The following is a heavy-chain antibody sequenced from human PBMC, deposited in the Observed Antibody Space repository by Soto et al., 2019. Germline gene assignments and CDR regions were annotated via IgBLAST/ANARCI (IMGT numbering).Heavy chain of an antibody. J-gene: IGHJ4*02. Sequence: QVQLQESGPGLLKPSETLSLTCTVSGGSISSYYWSWIRQPAGKGLEWIGRIYTSGSTTYNPSLWSRVTMSVDTSQNQCSLNLSSVTAADTAVYYCARACSSNSCYDVFDYWGQGTLVTVSS. D-gene: IGHD2-2*01. CDR2: IYTSGST. CDR3: ARACSSNSCYDVFDY. V-gene: IGHV4-4*07. CDR1: GGSISSYY.